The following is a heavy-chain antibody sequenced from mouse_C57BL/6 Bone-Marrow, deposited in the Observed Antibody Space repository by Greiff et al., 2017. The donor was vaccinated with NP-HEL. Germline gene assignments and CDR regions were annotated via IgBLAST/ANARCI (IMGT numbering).Heavy chain of an antibody. J-gene: IGHJ4*01. V-gene: IGHV1-85*01. CDR3: ATITTVVAYYAMDY. D-gene: IGHD1-1*01. CDR2: IYPRDGST. CDR1: GYTFTSYD. Sequence: QVQLQQSGPELVKPGASVKLSCKASGYTFTSYDINWVKQRPGQGLAWIGWIYPRDGSTKYNENFKGKATLTVDTSSRTAYRELHSLTSEDSAVYFCATITTVVAYYAMDYWGQGTSVTVSS.